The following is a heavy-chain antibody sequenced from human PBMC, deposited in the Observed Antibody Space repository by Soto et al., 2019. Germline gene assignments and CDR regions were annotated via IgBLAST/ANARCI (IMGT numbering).Heavy chain of an antibody. CDR2: ISFDGNNK. J-gene: IGHJ4*02. CDR3: GRCSSTSCHLGADY. CDR1: GFTFSSYA. Sequence: QVQLVESGGGVVQPGRSLRLSCAASGFTFSSYALHWVRQAPGRGLEWVALISFDGNNKYYANSVKGRFTISRDNYKNTLYLQMSSLRAEDTAVYYCGRCSSTSCHLGADYWGQGTLVTVSS. D-gene: IGHD2-2*01. V-gene: IGHV3-30-3*01.